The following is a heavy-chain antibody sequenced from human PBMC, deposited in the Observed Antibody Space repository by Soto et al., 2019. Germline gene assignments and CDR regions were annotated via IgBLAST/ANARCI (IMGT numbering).Heavy chain of an antibody. CDR1: GGSISSVGSY. Sequence: QVQLQESGPGLVKPSQTLSLTCTVSGGSISSVGSYCTWIRQHPGKGLEWIGFIYYRGSTYYNASLKSRVTMSLDTSKNQFSLILNSVTAADTAVYYCARVDGTETSYYFDYWGQGTLVTVSS. CDR3: ARVDGTETSYYFDY. CDR2: IYYRGST. J-gene: IGHJ4*02. V-gene: IGHV4-31*03. D-gene: IGHD3-9*01.